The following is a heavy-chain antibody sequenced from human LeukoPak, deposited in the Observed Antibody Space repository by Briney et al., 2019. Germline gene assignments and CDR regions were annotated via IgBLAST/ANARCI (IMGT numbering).Heavy chain of an antibody. Sequence: SETLSLTCTVSGGSISSYYWSWIRQPPGKGLEWIGYIYYSGSTNYNPSLKSRVTISVDTSKNQFSLKLSSVTAADTAAYYCARHHYDITSATSAFDIWGQGTMVTVSS. D-gene: IGHD3-9*01. J-gene: IGHJ3*02. V-gene: IGHV4-59*08. CDR1: GGSISSYY. CDR2: IYYSGST. CDR3: ARHHYDITSATSAFDI.